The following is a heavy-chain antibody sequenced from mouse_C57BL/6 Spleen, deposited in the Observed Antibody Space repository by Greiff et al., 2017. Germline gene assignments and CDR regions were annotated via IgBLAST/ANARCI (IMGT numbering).Heavy chain of an antibody. J-gene: IGHJ3*01. CDR1: GYSITSGYY. Sequence: EVKLVESGPGLVKPSQSLSLTCSVTGYSITSGYYWNWIRQLPGNKLEWMGYISYDGSNNYNPSLKNRIAITRDTSKNQFFLKLDAVTTEERATYYCAGWLAYGGQGTLVTVSA. CDR2: ISYDGSN. V-gene: IGHV3-6*01. CDR3: AGWLAY.